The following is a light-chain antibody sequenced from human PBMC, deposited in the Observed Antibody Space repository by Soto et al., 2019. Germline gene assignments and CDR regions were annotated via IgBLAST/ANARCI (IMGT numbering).Light chain of an antibody. CDR1: QSISDN. CDR3: EQYKSWPQLT. CDR2: GAS. V-gene: IGKV3-15*01. J-gene: IGKJ4*01. Sequence: DIVMTQSPAILSVSLGERATLSCLASQSISDNLAWYQQRSGQDPRLLIYGASTRTTGVSAGFSGSGSGREFTITISSLQSDDFAIYDCEQYKSWPQLTFGGGTKVE.